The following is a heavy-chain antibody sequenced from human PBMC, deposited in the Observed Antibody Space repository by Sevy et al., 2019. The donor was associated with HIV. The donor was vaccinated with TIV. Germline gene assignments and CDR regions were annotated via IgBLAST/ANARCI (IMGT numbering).Heavy chain of an antibody. V-gene: IGHV1-18*04. J-gene: IGHJ4*02. CDR1: GYTFTNYG. CDR2: ISAYNGNT. D-gene: IGHD2-15*01. CDR3: AKDRGYCSVGNCYSDS. Sequence: ASVKVSCKASGYTFTNYGISWVRQAPGQGLEWMGWISAYNGNTNYAQSLQGRVTMTTDTSTNTAYMELRSLRSDDTAVHFCAKDRGYCSVGNCYSDSWGQGTLVTVSS.